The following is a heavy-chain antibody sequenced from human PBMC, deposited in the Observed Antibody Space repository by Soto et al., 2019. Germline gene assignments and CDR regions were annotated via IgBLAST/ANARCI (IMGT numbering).Heavy chain of an antibody. J-gene: IGHJ4*02. D-gene: IGHD1-26*01. V-gene: IGHV4-30-4*01. CDR2: IYYSGST. CDR1: GGSISSGDYY. CDR3: ARLIVGAIYGGAQRFFDS. Sequence: ASETLSLTCTVSGGSISSGDYYWSWIRQPPGKGLEWIGYIYYSGSTFYNPSLKSRLTISVDTSKSQFSLKLSSVTAADTAVYYCARLIVGAIYGGAQRFFDSWGQGTLVTVSS.